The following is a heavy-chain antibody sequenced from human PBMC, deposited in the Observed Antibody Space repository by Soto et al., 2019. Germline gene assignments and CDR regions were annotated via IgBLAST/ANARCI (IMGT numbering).Heavy chain of an antibody. V-gene: IGHV3-21*01. Sequence: EVQLVESGGGLVKPGGSLRLSCAASGFTFNTYDMNWVRQAPGKGLEWVSAITTSIAYIYYADSLRGRITISRDNAKNSLFLQMNSLRAEDTAVYYCVRSGTPRLLRHSWFDTWGQGTLVTVSS. D-gene: IGHD2-21*01. J-gene: IGHJ5*02. CDR1: GFTFNTYD. CDR2: ITTSIAYI. CDR3: VRSGTPRLLRHSWFDT.